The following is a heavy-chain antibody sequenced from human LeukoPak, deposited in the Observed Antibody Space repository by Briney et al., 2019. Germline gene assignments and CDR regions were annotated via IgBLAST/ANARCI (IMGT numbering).Heavy chain of an antibody. V-gene: IGHV1-18*01. Sequence: ASVKVSCKASGYTFTSYGISWVRQAPGQGLEWMGWISAYNGNTNYAQKLQGRVTMTTDTSTSTAYMELRSLRSDDTAVYYCARVLGDAIWGAAASEDYWGQGTLVTVSS. D-gene: IGHD6-13*01. CDR1: GYTFTSYG. J-gene: IGHJ4*02. CDR3: ARVLGDAIWGAAASEDY. CDR2: ISAYNGNT.